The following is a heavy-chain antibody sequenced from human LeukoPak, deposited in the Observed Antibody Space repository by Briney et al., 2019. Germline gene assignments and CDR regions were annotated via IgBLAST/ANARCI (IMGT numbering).Heavy chain of an antibody. J-gene: IGHJ3*02. D-gene: IGHD4-17*01. CDR2: IYYSGST. Sequence: SETLPLTCTVSGGSISSYYWSWIRQPPGKGLEWIGYIYYSGSTNYNPSLKSRVTISVDTSKNQFSLKLSSVTAADTAVYYCARVPTTVPWSDAFDIWGQGTMVTVSS. V-gene: IGHV4-59*01. CDR3: ARVPTTVPWSDAFDI. CDR1: GGSISSYY.